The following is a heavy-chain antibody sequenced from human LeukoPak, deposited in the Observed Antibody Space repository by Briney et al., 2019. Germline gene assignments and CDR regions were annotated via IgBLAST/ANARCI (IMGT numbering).Heavy chain of an antibody. V-gene: IGHV1-2*02. D-gene: IGHD6-6*01. CDR1: GYTFTSYY. J-gene: IGHJ5*02. CDR3: ARDRGTVAARDRRWFDP. Sequence: ASVKVSCKASGYTFTSYYMHWVRQAPGQGLEWMGWINPNSGGTNYAQKFQGRVTMTRDTSISTAYMELSRLRSDDTAVYYCARDRGTVAARDRRWFDPWGQGTLVTVSS. CDR2: INPNSGGT.